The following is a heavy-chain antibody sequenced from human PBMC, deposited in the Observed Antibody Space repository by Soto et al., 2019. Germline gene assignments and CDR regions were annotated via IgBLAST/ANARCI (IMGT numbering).Heavy chain of an antibody. D-gene: IGHD3-10*01. V-gene: IGHV3-66*01. Sequence: PGGSLRLSCAASGFTVSSNYMSWVRQAPGKGLEWVSVIYSGGSTYYADSVKGRFTISRDNSKNTLYLQMNSLRAEDTAVYYCAREGYYGSGSYSYYFDYWGQGTLVTVSS. CDR1: GFTVSSNY. J-gene: IGHJ4*02. CDR2: IYSGGST. CDR3: AREGYYGSGSYSYYFDY.